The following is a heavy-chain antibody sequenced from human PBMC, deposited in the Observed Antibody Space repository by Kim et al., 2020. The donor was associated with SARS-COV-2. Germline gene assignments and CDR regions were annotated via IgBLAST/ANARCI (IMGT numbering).Heavy chain of an antibody. CDR3: ARDSGIAAGYYYYGMDV. J-gene: IGHJ6*02. Sequence: VKGRFTISRDNAKNSLYLQMNSLRAEDTAVYYCARDSGIAAGYYYYGMDVWGQGTTVTVSS. D-gene: IGHD6-13*01. V-gene: IGHV3-48*03.